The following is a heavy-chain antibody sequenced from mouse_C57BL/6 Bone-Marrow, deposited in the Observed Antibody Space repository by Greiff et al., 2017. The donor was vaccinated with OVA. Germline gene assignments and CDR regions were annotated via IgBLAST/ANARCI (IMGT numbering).Heavy chain of an antibody. D-gene: IGHD2-3*01. CDR3: ARGGQWLLRFDY. V-gene: IGHV1-9*01. CDR2: ILPGSGST. J-gene: IGHJ2*01. CDR1: GYTFTGYW. Sequence: VQLQQSGAELMKPGASVKLSCKATGYTFTGYWIEWVKQRPGHGLEWIGEILPGSGSTNYNEKFKGKATFTADPSSNTAYLQRSSLTTDDYAIYYCARGGQWLLRFDYWGQGTTLTVSS.